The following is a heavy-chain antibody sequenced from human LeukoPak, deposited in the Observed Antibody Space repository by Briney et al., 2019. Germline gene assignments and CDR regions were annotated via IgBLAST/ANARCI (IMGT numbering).Heavy chain of an antibody. D-gene: IGHD3-3*01. CDR3: ARAGTGITIFGVVIKVDYFDY. CDR2: IYYSGST. V-gene: IGHV4-31*03. Sequence: PSETLSLTCTVSGGSISSGGYYWSWIRQHPGKGLEWIGYIYYSGSTYYNPSLKSRVTISVDTSKNQFSLKLSSVTAADTAVYYCARAGTGITIFGVVIKVDYFDYWGQGTLVTVSS. J-gene: IGHJ4*02. CDR1: GGSISSGGYY.